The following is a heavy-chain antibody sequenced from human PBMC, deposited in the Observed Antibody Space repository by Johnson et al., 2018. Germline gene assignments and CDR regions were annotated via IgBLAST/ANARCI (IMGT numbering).Heavy chain of an antibody. Sequence: QVQLVQSGAEVKKPGSSVKVSCKASGGTFSSYAISWVRQAPGQGLEWMGGIIPIFGTANYAQKFQGRVTITADESTSTAYMELSSLRSEDTAVYYCARGYYDSSGYPNNWFDPWGQGTLVTVSS. D-gene: IGHD3-22*01. CDR3: ARGYYDSSGYPNNWFDP. J-gene: IGHJ5*02. CDR1: GGTFSSYA. V-gene: IGHV1-69*12. CDR2: IIPIFGTA.